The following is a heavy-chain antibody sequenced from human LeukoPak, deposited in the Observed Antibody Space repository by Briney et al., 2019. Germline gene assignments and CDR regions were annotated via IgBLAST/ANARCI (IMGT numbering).Heavy chain of an antibody. CDR1: GFTLSSYW. V-gene: IGHV3-7*01. CDR3: ARDPSYNWNSHGGY. CDR2: IKQDGSEK. D-gene: IGHD1-7*01. J-gene: IGHJ4*02. Sequence: PGGSLRLSCAASGFTLSSYWMSWVRQAPGKGLERVANIKQDGSEKYYVDSVKGRFTISRDNAKNSLYLQMNSLRAEDTAVYYCARDPSYNWNSHGGYWGQGTLVTVSS.